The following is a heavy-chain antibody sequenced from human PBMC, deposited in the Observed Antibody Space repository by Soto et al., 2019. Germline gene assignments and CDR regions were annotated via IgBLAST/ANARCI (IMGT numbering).Heavy chain of an antibody. CDR3: ASSVEACGGDCYSWGWFDP. J-gene: IGHJ5*02. CDR2: ITPFNGNT. V-gene: IGHV1-45*02. D-gene: IGHD2-21*02. CDR1: GYTFTYRY. Sequence: SVKVSCKASGYTFTYRYLHWVRQAPGQALEWMGWITPFNGNTNYAQKFQDRVTITRDRSMSTAYMELSSLRSEDTAMYYCASSVEACGGDCYSWGWFDPWGQGTLVTVSS.